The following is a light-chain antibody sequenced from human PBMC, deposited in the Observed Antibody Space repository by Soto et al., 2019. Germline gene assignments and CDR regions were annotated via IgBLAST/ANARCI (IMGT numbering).Light chain of an antibody. J-gene: IGKJ4*01. CDR2: KAS. CDR1: QSISPW. CDR3: QQYHSFPLT. V-gene: IGKV1-5*03. Sequence: DFQMTQFPSTLSASVGVRVIITCRVSQSISPWLAWYQQKPGKAPKLLIYKASSLQSGVPSRFSGSGSGTEFTLTISGLQPDDFATYYCQQYHSFPLTFGGGTKVDIK.